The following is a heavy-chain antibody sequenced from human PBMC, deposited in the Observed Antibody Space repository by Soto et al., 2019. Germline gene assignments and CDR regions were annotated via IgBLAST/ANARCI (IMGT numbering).Heavy chain of an antibody. CDR1: GYPFISYA. CDR2: LTAGNGNT. V-gene: IGHV1-3*05. J-gene: IGHJ4*02. D-gene: IGHD1-20*01. Sequence: QVRLLQSGAAEKKPGASLKVSSMAPGYPFISYAMPWVRQAPGQRFGWWGWLTAGNGNTKYSQKSQGRVTITRDTSASTAYMELSSLRSEDTAVYYCARGITLPTPLDYWGQGTLVTVSS. CDR3: ARGITLPTPLDY.